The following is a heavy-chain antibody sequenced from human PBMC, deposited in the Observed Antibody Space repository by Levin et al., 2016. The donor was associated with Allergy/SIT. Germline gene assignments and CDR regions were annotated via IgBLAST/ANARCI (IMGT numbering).Heavy chain of an antibody. J-gene: IGHJ5*02. CDR3: AIRILTAAPGRRFDP. CDR2: RDPEDGDI. D-gene: IGHD2-15*01. V-gene: IGHV1-24*01. Sequence: ASVKVSCKVSGYTLTDLSMHWVRQAPGKGLEWMGGRDPEDGDIFYAQNFQGRVTMTEDTSTDTAYLELSSLRSEDTAVYYCAIRILTAAPGRRFDPWGQGTLVTVSS. CDR1: GYTLTDLS.